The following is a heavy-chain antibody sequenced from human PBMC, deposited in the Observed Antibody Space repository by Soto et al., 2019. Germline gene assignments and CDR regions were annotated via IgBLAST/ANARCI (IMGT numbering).Heavy chain of an antibody. V-gene: IGHV3-7*03. CDR1: GFTFISSF. Sequence: PGGALRLFCVASGFTFISSFMGWIRQAPGKGLEWVANINQDGGVTYYVDSVEGRFTISRDNTKDSLYLQMNSLRGEDTAIYYCARYYRGSGRYFFDYWGQGTPVTV. D-gene: IGHD6-19*01. J-gene: IGHJ4*02. CDR3: ARYYRGSGRYFFDY. CDR2: INQDGGVT.